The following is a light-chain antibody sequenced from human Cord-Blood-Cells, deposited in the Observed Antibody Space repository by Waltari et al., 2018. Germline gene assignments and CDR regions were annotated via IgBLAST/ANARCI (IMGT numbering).Light chain of an antibody. J-gene: IGKJ5*01. CDR2: DAS. CDR1: QSVSSY. CDR3: QQRSNLIT. V-gene: IGKV3-11*01. Sequence: DIVLPQSPATLSLSPGDRATLSCRASQSVSSYLAWYQQKPGQAPRLLIYDASKRATGIPARFSGSGSGTDFTLTISSLEPEDFAVYYCQQRSNLITFGQGTRLEIK.